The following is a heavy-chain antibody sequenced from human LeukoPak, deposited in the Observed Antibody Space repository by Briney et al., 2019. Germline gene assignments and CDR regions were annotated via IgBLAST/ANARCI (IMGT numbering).Heavy chain of an antibody. Sequence: GGSLRLSCAASGFTFDDYGMSWVRQAPGKGLEWVSGINWNGGSTGYADSVKGRFTISRDNAKNSLYLQMNSLRAEDTAVYYCAKAGQWLTVFDYWGQGTLVTVSS. CDR3: AKAGQWLTVFDY. V-gene: IGHV3-20*04. J-gene: IGHJ4*02. CDR2: INWNGGST. D-gene: IGHD6-19*01. CDR1: GFTFDDYG.